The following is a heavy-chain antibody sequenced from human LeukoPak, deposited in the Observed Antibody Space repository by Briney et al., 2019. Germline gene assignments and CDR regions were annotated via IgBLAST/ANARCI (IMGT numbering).Heavy chain of an antibody. J-gene: IGHJ5*02. V-gene: IGHV4-34*01. D-gene: IGHD2-2*01. Sequence: RPSETLSLTCAVYGGSFSGYYWSWIRQPPGKGLEWIGEINHSGSTNYNPSLRSRVTVSVDTSKNQFSLKLSSVTAADTAVYYCARGIESSTSWIDPWGQGTLVTVSS. CDR2: INHSGST. CDR3: ARGIESSTSWIDP. CDR1: GGSFSGYY.